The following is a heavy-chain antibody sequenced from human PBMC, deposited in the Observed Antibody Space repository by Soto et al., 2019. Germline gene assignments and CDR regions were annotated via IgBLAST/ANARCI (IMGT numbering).Heavy chain of an antibody. J-gene: IGHJ4*02. D-gene: IGHD2-2*01. Sequence: GGSLRLSCAASGFTFSSYWMHWVRQAPGKGLVWVSRINSDGSSTSYADSVKGRFTISRDNAKNTLYLQMNSLRAEDTAVYYCASCSSTSCYYADYWGQGTLVTVSS. CDR1: GFTFSSYW. CDR3: ASCSSTSCYYADY. V-gene: IGHV3-74*01. CDR2: INSDGSST.